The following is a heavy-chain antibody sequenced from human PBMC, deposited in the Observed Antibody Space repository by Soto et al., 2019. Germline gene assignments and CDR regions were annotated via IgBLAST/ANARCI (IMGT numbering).Heavy chain of an antibody. CDR2: INAGNGNT. J-gene: IGHJ4*02. CDR1: GYAFTSYA. V-gene: IGHV1-3*01. D-gene: IGHD5-18*01. Sequence: GASVKVSCKASGYAFTSYAMHWVRQAPGQRLEWMGWINAGNGNTTYSQKFQGRVTITRDTSASTAYMELSSLRSEDTAVYYCARDPGYSYGYNWGQGTLVTVSS. CDR3: ARDPGYSYGYN.